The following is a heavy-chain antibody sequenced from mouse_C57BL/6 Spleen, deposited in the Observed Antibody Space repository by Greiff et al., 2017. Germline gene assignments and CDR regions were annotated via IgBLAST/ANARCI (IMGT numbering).Heavy chain of an antibody. CDR1: GYTFTSYW. Sequence: VQLQQSGTVLARPGASVKMSCKTSGYTFTSYWMHWVKQRPGQGLEWIGAIYPGNSDTSYNQKFKCKAKLTAVTSASTAYMELSSLTNEDSAVYYCTGTGTAWFAYWGQGTLVTVSA. CDR2: IYPGNSDT. CDR3: TGTGTAWFAY. V-gene: IGHV1-5*01. D-gene: IGHD4-1*01. J-gene: IGHJ3*01.